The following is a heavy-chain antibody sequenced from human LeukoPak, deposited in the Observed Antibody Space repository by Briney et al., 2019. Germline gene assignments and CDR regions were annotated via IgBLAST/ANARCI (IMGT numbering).Heavy chain of an antibody. J-gene: IGHJ4*02. D-gene: IGHD1-26*01. V-gene: IGHV4-59*01. CDR1: GGSISSYY. Sequence: MPSETLSLTCTVSGGSISSYYWSWIRQPPGMGLEWIGYIYYSGSTNYNPSLKSRVTISVDTSKNQFSLKLSSVTAADTAVYYCAALGILTYYFDYWGQGTLVTVSS. CDR2: IYYSGST. CDR3: AALGILTYYFDY.